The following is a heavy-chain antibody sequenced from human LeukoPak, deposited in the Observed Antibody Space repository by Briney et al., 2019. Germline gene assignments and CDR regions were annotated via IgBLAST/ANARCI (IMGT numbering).Heavy chain of an antibody. V-gene: IGHV4-34*01. J-gene: IGHJ5*02. Sequence: SETLSLTCAVYGGSLSGYYWSWIRQPPGKGLEWIGEINHSGSTNYNPSLKSRVTISVDTSKNQFSLKLSSVTAADTAVYYCARAPDDIVGATPHWFDPWGQGTLVTVSS. CDR3: ARAPDDIVGATPHWFDP. CDR2: INHSGST. CDR1: GGSLSGYY. D-gene: IGHD1-26*01.